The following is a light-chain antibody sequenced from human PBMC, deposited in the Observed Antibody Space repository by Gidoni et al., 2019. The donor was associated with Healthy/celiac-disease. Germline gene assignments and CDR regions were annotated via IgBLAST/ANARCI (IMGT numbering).Light chain of an antibody. CDR2: DAS. CDR1: QSVSSY. V-gene: IGKV3-11*01. CDR3: QQRSNCPPYT. Sequence: EIVLTQSPATLSLSPGERATLSCRASQSVSSYLAWYQQKPGQAPRLLIYDASNRATGIPARFSGSVSGTDFTLTISSLEPEDFAVYYCQQRSNCPPYTFGQGTKLEIK. J-gene: IGKJ2*01.